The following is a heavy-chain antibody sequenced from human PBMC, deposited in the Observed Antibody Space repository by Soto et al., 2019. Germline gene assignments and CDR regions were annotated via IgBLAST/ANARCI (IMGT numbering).Heavy chain of an antibody. Sequence: PGGSLRLSCAASGFPFSSYGMHWVRQAPGKGLEWVAVISYDGSNKYYADSVKGRFTISRDNSKNTLYLQMNSLRAEDTAVYYCAHAVDGSPTPIDYWGQGTLVTVSS. D-gene: IGHD3-10*01. CDR2: ISYDGSNK. CDR1: GFPFSSYG. J-gene: IGHJ4*02. CDR3: AHAVDGSPTPIDY. V-gene: IGHV3-30*03.